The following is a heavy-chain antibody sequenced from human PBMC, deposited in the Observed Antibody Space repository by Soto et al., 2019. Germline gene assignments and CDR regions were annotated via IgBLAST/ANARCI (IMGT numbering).Heavy chain of an antibody. CDR3: AADSRYCSGGNCEDY. J-gene: IGHJ4*02. V-gene: IGHV1-58*02. CDR1: GFTFTSSA. Sequence: SVKVSCKASGFTFTSSAMQWVRQARRQRLEWIGWIVVGSGHTNYAQKFQERVTITRDMSTSTAYMELSSLRSEDTAVYYCAADSRYCSGGNCEDYWGQGTLVTVSS. CDR2: IVVGSGHT. D-gene: IGHD2-15*01.